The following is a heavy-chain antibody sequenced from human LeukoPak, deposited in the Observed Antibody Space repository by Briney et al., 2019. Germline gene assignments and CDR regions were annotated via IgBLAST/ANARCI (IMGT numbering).Heavy chain of an antibody. V-gene: IGHV4-59*01. Sequence: SETLSLTCNVSGGSMSDSYWTWIRQSPGKGLEWIGYVSYTGSTSYNPSLKSRIIISLDTSKDQFSLKVISVTAAGTAVYYCAREGASWSAFDDWGQGALVTVSS. J-gene: IGHJ4*02. CDR1: GGSMSDSY. D-gene: IGHD6-13*01. CDR2: VSYTGST. CDR3: AREGASWSAFDD.